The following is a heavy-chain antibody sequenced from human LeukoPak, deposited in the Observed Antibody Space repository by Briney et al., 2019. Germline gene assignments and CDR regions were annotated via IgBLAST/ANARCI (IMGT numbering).Heavy chain of an antibody. Sequence: VASVKVSCKASGYTFTGYYMHWVRQAPGQGLEWMGWINPNSGGTNYAQKFQGRVTMTRDTSISTAYMELSRLRSDDTAVYYCAREIYYGSGSYLDYWGQGTLVTVSS. CDR2: INPNSGGT. D-gene: IGHD3-10*01. CDR1: GYTFTGYY. CDR3: AREIYYGSGSYLDY. V-gene: IGHV1-2*02. J-gene: IGHJ4*02.